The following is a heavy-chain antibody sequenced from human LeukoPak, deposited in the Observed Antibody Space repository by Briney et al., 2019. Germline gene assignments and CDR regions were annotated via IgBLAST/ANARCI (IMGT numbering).Heavy chain of an antibody. CDR3: ARESVVPAAIRYFQH. J-gene: IGHJ1*01. Sequence: SVKVSCKASGGTFSSYAISWVRQAPGQGLEWMGGIIPIFGTANYAQKFQGRVTITTDESTSTPYMELSSLRSEDTAVYYCARESVVPAAIRYFQHWGQGTLVTVSS. CDR2: IIPIFGTA. V-gene: IGHV1-69*05. D-gene: IGHD2-2*02. CDR1: GGTFSSYA.